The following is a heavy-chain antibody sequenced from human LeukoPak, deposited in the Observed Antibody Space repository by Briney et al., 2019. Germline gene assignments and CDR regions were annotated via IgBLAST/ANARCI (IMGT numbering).Heavy chain of an antibody. D-gene: IGHD6-13*01. Sequence: GESLKISCKGSGYSFTSYWIGWVRQMPGKGLEWMGIIYPGDSDTRYSPSFQGQVTISADKSISTAYLQWSSLKASDTAMYYCARLGLGYSSSNNWFDPWGQGTLVTVSS. V-gene: IGHV5-51*01. CDR3: ARLGLGYSSSNNWFDP. CDR1: GYSFTSYW. J-gene: IGHJ5*02. CDR2: IYPGDSDT.